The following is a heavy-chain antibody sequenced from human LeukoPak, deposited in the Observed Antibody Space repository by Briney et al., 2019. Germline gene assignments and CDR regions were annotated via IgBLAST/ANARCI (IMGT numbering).Heavy chain of an antibody. CDR3: ARDTYARGDDSSGYGYYYYYGMDV. CDR2: INPSGGIT. D-gene: IGHD3-22*01. CDR1: GYTFTGYY. V-gene: IGHV1-46*01. Sequence: ASVKVSCKASGYTFTGYYMHWVRQAPGQGLEWMGIINPSGGITSYAQKFQGRVTMTRETSTSTVYMELRSLRSEDTDVYYCARDTYARGDDSSGYGYYYYYGMDVWGQGTTVTVSS. J-gene: IGHJ6*02.